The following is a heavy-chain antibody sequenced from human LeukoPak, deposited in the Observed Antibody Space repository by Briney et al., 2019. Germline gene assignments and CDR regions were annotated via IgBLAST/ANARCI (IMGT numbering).Heavy chain of an antibody. CDR3: ARDLEMGY. Sequence: PSETLSLTCTVSGGSISSHYWSWIRQPPGKGLEWIGYIYYSGSTYYNPSLKSRVTISVDTSKNQFSLKLSSVTAADTAVYYCARDLEMGYWGQGTLVTVSS. CDR2: IYYSGST. J-gene: IGHJ4*02. V-gene: IGHV4-59*04. D-gene: IGHD3-3*01. CDR1: GGSISSHY.